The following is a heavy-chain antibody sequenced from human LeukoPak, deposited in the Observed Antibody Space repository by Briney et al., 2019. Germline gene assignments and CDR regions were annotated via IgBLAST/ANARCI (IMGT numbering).Heavy chain of an antibody. Sequence: PGGSLRLSCAASGFTFSSYAMSWVRQAPGKGLEWVSAISGSGGSTYYADSVKGRFTISRDNSKNTLYLQMNGLRAEDTAVYYCASSYGDYYYFDYWGQGTLVTVSS. J-gene: IGHJ4*02. CDR2: ISGSGGST. D-gene: IGHD4-17*01. CDR3: ASSYGDYYYFDY. CDR1: GFTFSSYA. V-gene: IGHV3-23*01.